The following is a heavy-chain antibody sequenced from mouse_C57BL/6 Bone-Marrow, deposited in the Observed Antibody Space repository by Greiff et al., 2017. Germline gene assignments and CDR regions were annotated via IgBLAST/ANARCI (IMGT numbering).Heavy chain of an antibody. CDR1: GYAFTNYL. Sequence: QVQLQQSGAELVRPGTSVKVSCKASGYAFTNYLIEWVKQRPGQGLEWIGVINPGSGGTNYNEKFKGKATLTANKSSSTAYMQLSSLTSEDSAVYFCASPFMTTVGYFDVWGTGTTVTVSS. V-gene: IGHV1-54*01. CDR2: INPGSGGT. J-gene: IGHJ1*03. CDR3: ASPFMTTVGYFDV. D-gene: IGHD1-1*01.